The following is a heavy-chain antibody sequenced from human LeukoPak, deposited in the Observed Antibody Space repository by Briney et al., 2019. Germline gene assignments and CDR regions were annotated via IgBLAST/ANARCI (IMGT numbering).Heavy chain of an antibody. Sequence: SETLSLTCTVSGGSISSYYWSWIRQPPGKGLEWIGYIYYSGSTNYNPSLKSRVTISVDTSKNQFSLKLSSVTAADTAVYYCARDRLGGIAAAGTPGGDYWGQGTLVTVSS. CDR1: GGSISSYY. J-gene: IGHJ4*02. D-gene: IGHD6-13*01. CDR3: ARDRLGGIAAAGTPGGDY. V-gene: IGHV4-59*12. CDR2: IYYSGST.